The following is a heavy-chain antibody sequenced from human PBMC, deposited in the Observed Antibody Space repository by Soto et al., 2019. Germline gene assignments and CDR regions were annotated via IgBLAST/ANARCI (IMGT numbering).Heavy chain of an antibody. J-gene: IGHJ4*02. D-gene: IGHD5-18*01. CDR1: GGSISSSSYY. CDR3: ARDAMGYSYGFDY. CDR2: IYYSGST. V-gene: IGHV4-39*01. Sequence: LSLTCTVSGGSISSSSYYWGWIRQPPGKGLEWIGSIYYSGSTYYNPSLKSRVTISVDTSKNQFSLKLSSVTAADTAVYYCARDAMGYSYGFDYWGQGTLVTVSS.